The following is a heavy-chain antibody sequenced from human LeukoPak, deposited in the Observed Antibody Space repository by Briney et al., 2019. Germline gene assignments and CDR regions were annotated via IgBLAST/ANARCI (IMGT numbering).Heavy chain of an antibody. Sequence: GGSLRLSCEASGFTFSSYWMHWVRQAPGKGLMWVSGINTDGSSTMYADSVKGRFTISRDNAKNTLYLQMNSLRGEDTAVYHCYGGNAEHWGQGTLVTVSS. V-gene: IGHV3-74*03. CDR3: YGGNAEH. D-gene: IGHD4-23*01. CDR2: INTDGSST. CDR1: GFTFSSYW. J-gene: IGHJ1*01.